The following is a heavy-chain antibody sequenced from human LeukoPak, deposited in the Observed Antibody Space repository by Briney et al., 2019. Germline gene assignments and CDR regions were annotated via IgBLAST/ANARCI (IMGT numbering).Heavy chain of an antibody. J-gene: IGHJ4*02. D-gene: IGHD2-21*02. V-gene: IGHV1-18*01. CDR3: ARDYIVVVTAIHFDY. CDR1: GYTFTSYD. Sequence: ASVKVSCKASGYTFTSYDINWVRQAPGQGLEWMGWISDYNGNTNYAQKLQGRVTMTTDSSTSTAYMELRSLRSDDTAVYYCARDYIVVVTAIHFDYWGQGTLVTVSS. CDR2: ISDYNGNT.